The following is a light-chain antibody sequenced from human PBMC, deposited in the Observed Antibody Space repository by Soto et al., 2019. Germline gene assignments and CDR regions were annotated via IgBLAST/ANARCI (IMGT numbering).Light chain of an antibody. V-gene: IGKV3-11*01. CDR2: GAS. Sequence: EVVLTQSPGTLSLSPGERATLSCRASQSVSSNLAWYQQKPGQAPRLLIYGASTRATGIPARFSGSGSGTDFILTISSLEPEDSGVYYCQQRNDWVTFGGGTKVDIK. CDR3: QQRNDWVT. CDR1: QSVSSN. J-gene: IGKJ4*01.